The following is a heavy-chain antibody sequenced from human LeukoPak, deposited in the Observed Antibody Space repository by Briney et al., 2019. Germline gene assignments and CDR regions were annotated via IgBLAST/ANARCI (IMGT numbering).Heavy chain of an antibody. CDR2: IKQDGSEK. D-gene: IGHD1-26*01. V-gene: IGHV3-7*01. CDR1: GFTFSSYW. CDR3: ARDPYSGSYGDYYYYYMDV. Sequence: GGSLRLSSAGSGFTFSSYWMSWVRQAPGKGLEWVTNIKQDGSEKFHVGSVKGRFTISRDNAKNSLYLQMNSLRAEDTAVYYCARDPYSGSYGDYYYYYMDVWGKGTTVTISS. J-gene: IGHJ6*03.